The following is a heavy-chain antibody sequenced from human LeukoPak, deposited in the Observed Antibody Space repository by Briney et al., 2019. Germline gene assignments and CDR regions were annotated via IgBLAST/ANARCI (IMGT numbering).Heavy chain of an antibody. V-gene: IGHV3-23*01. CDR2: ISDTVRDT. CDR3: AKDNYGGIFAS. D-gene: IGHD4-17*01. CDR1: GFTFASYS. Sequence: GGSLRLSCAASGFTFASYSMNWVRQAPGKGLEWVSHISDTVRDTWYANSVKGRFIISRDNSRDTVYLQMSSLRPEDTALYFCAKDNYGGIFASWGQGTLVTVSS. J-gene: IGHJ4*02.